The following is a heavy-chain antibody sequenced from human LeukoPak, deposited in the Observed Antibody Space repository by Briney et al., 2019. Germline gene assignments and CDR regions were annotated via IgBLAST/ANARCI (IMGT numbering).Heavy chain of an antibody. V-gene: IGHV1-69-2*01. CDR2: VDPKDGET. CDR1: RYIFSAYY. D-gene: IGHD2-8*02. Sequence: APVKISCKASRYIFSAYYIHWVQQAPGNGVEWMGRVDPKDGETIYAEKFRVRVTIIAETSTDTAYMKLKSLRSEDTAVYYCATDYCTATSCKDWGQGTLVTVSS. J-gene: IGHJ4*02. CDR3: ATDYCTATSCKD.